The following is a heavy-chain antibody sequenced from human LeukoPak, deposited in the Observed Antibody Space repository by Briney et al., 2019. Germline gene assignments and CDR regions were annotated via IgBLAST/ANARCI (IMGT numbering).Heavy chain of an antibody. CDR2: ISSSSTTI. V-gene: IGHV3-48*01. J-gene: IGHJ5*02. CDR3: ARHRRTGGGRRMTHWFDP. D-gene: IGHD4-23*01. Sequence: GGSLRLSCAASGFTFSSYSMNWVRQAPGKGLECVSYISSSSTTIYYADSVKGRFTISRDNAKNSLYLQMNSLRAEDTAVYYCARHRRTGGGRRMTHWFDPWGQGTLVTVSS. CDR1: GFTFSSYS.